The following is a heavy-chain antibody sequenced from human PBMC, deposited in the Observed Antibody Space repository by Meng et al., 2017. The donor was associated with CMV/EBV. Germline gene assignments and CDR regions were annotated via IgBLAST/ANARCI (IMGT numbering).Heavy chain of an antibody. CDR3: AKPTYCGGDCYWALFDY. CDR2: ISGSGGST. D-gene: IGHD2-21*01. Sequence: GESLKISCAASGFTFSSYAMSWVRQAPGKGLEWVSAISGSGGSTYYADSVKGRFTISRDNSKNTLYLQMNSLRAEDTAVYYCAKPTYCGGDCYWALFDYWGQGTLVTDSS. J-gene: IGHJ4*02. CDR1: GFTFSSYA. V-gene: IGHV3-23*01.